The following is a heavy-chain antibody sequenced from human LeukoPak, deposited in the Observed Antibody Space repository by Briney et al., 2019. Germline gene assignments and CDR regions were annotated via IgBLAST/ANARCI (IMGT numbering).Heavy chain of an antibody. J-gene: IGHJ6*02. V-gene: IGHV3-23*01. CDR1: GFTFSSYA. D-gene: IGHD3/OR15-3a*01. CDR2: ISGSGGST. CDR3: AKSKDWGYYYYGMDV. Sequence: PGGSLILSCAASGFTFSSYAMSWVRQAPGKGLEWVSAISGSGGSTYYADSVKGRFTISRDNSKNTLYLQMNSLRAEDTAVYYCAKSKDWGYYYYGMDVWGQGTTVTVSS.